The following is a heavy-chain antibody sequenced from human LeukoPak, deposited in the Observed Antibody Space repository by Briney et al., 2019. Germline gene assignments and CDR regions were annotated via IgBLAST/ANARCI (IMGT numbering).Heavy chain of an antibody. V-gene: IGHV3-23*01. CDR3: AKDLTGVGCSGTSCGAFDI. J-gene: IGHJ3*02. D-gene: IGHD2-2*01. Sequence: GGSLGLSCAASGFTFSSYAMSWVRQAPGKGLEWVSAISGSGGSTYYADSVKGRFTISRDNSKNTLYLQMNSLRAEDTAVYYCAKDLTGVGCSGTSCGAFDIWGQGTMVTVSS. CDR2: ISGSGGST. CDR1: GFTFSSYA.